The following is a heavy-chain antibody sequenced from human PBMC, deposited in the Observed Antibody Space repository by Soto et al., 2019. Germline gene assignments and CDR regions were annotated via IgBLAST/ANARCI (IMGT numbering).Heavy chain of an antibody. CDR2: IYSGGST. CDR1: GFTVSSNS. J-gene: IGHJ4*02. V-gene: IGHV3-66*01. Sequence: EVQLVESGGGLVQPGGSLRLSCAASGFTVSSNSMSWVRQAPGKGLEWVSVIYSGGSTYYAASVKGRFTISRDNSKNTLYLQMNSLRAEDTAVYYCARDTSSGWYYFDYWGQGTLVTVSS. CDR3: ARDTSSGWYYFDY. D-gene: IGHD6-19*01.